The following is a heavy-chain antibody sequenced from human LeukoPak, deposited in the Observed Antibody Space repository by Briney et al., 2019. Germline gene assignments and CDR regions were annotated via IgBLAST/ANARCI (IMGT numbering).Heavy chain of an antibody. V-gene: IGHV3-23*01. CDR2: ISDSGGTT. Sequence: GGSLRLSCAPSGFTFSTYAMSWVRQAPGKGLEWVSGISDSGGTTYYAGSVKGRFTISRDNSKNPLYLQMNSLRAEDTAVYYCAKHSYRVDSFTDYWGQGTLVTVSS. CDR3: AKHSYRVDSFTDY. D-gene: IGHD5-12*01. CDR1: GFTFSTYA. J-gene: IGHJ4*02.